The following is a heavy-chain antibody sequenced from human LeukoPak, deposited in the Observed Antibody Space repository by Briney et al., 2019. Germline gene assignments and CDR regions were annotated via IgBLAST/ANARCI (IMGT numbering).Heavy chain of an antibody. CDR1: GFTFDDYA. CDR3: AKAGFDHYYDSSGFYPRYFQH. Sequence: GGSLRLSCAASGFTFDDYAMHWVRQAPGKGLEWVSLISGDGGSTYYADSVKGRFTISRHNSKNSLYLQMNSLRTEDTALYYCAKAGFDHYYDSSGFYPRYFQHWGQGTLVTVSS. CDR2: ISGDGGST. V-gene: IGHV3-43*02. D-gene: IGHD3-22*01. J-gene: IGHJ1*01.